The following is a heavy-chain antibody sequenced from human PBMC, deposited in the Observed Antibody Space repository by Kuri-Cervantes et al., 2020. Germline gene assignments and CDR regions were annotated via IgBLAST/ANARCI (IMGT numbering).Heavy chain of an antibody. J-gene: IGHJ6*02. CDR1: GFTFSSYW. CDR2: INSDGSST. Sequence: GESLKISCAASGFTFSSYWMHWVRQAPGKGLVWVSRINSDGSSTSYADSVKGRFTISRDNAKNTLYLQMNSLRAEDTAVYYCAKYSGSYDYYYGMDVWGQGTTVTVSS. V-gene: IGHV3-74*01. CDR3: AKYSGSYDYYYGMDV. D-gene: IGHD1-26*01.